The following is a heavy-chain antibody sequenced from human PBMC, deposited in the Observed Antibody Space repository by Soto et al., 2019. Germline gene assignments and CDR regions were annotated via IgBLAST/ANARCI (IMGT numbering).Heavy chain of an antibody. J-gene: IGHJ3*02. Sequence: GGSLRLSCAASGFTFSSYSMNWVRQAPGKGLEWVSSISSSSSYIYYAYSVKGRFTISRDNAKNSLYLQMNSLRAEDTAVYYCARALTYYDFWSGYDAFDIWGQGTMVTVSS. CDR2: ISSSSSYI. CDR1: GFTFSSYS. D-gene: IGHD3-3*01. CDR3: ARALTYYDFWSGYDAFDI. V-gene: IGHV3-21*01.